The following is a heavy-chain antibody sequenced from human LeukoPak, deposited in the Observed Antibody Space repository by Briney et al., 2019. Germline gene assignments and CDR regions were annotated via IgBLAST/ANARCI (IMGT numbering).Heavy chain of an antibody. CDR3: ARDFDGSFDLNPLAFDI. CDR2: IYTSGST. J-gene: IGHJ3*02. V-gene: IGHV4-4*07. CDR1: GGSIRSYY. Sequence: SETLSLTCTVSGGSIRSYYWSWIRQPAGKGLEWIGRIYTSGSTNYNPSLKSRVTMSVDTSKNQFSLKLSSVTAADTAVYYCARDFDGSFDLNPLAFDIWGQGTMVTVSS. D-gene: IGHD3-9*01.